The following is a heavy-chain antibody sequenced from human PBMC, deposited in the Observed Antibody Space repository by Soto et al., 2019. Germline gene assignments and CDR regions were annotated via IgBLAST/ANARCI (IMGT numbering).Heavy chain of an antibody. J-gene: IGHJ6*02. V-gene: IGHV1-69*13. D-gene: IGHD1-7*01. CDR1: GGSFSTYA. CDR3: AREVRYNWNSDDFNGMDV. CDR2: IIPIFETV. Sequence: ASVKVSCKASGGSFSTYAISWVRQAPGQGLEWMGGIIPIFETVHYAQKFQGRVTITADESTTTAYMDLSSLRSEDTAVYYCAREVRYNWNSDDFNGMDVWGQGTTVTVSS.